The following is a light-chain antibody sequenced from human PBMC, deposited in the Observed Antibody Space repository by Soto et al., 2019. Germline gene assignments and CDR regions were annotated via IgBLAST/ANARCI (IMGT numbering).Light chain of an antibody. CDR1: QSISSY. J-gene: IGKJ3*01. CDR3: QQSYSTPPVT. V-gene: IGKV1-39*01. Sequence: DIKMTQSPSSLSASVGDRVTITCRASQSISSYLNWYQQKPGKAPKLLIYAASSLQSGVPSRFSGSGSGTDFTLTISSLQPEDFATYYCQQSYSTPPVTFGPGTKVDIK. CDR2: AAS.